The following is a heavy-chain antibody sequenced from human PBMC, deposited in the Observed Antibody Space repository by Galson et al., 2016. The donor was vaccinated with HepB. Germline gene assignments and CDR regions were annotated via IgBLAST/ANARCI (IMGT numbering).Heavy chain of an antibody. CDR1: GFTFSDYN. D-gene: IGHD1-26*01. Sequence: LRLSCAASGFTFSDYNMNWVRQAPGKGLEWVSSISSSSTYIYYADSVKGRFTISRDNAKNSLYLQMKSLRAEDTAVYYCAKDWVGATLFDYWGQGTLVTVSS. CDR3: AKDWVGATLFDY. V-gene: IGHV3-21*01. J-gene: IGHJ4*02. CDR2: ISSSSTYI.